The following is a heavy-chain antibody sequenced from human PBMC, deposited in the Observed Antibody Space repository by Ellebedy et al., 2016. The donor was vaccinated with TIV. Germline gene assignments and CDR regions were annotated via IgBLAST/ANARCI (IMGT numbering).Heavy chain of an antibody. CDR3: TSGYCSGGSCYPIDDY. CDR1: GFTFSNAW. V-gene: IGHV3-15*07. D-gene: IGHD2-15*01. J-gene: IGHJ4*02. Sequence: GESLKISCAASGFTFSNAWMNWVRQAPGKGLEWVGRIKSKTDGGTTDYAAPVKGRFTISRDDSKNTLYLQMNSLKTEDTAVYYCTSGYCSGGSCYPIDDYWGQGTLVTVSS. CDR2: IKSKTDGGTT.